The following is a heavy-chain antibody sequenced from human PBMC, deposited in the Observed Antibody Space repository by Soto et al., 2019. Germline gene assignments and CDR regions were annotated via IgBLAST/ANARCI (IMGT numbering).Heavy chain of an antibody. CDR1: GFTFSSYS. V-gene: IGHV3-48*02. J-gene: IGHJ4*02. D-gene: IGHD3-22*01. CDR2: ISSSSSTI. Sequence: EVQLVESGGGLVQPGGSLRLSCAASGFTFSSYSMNWVRQAPGKGLEWVSYISSSSSTIYYAASVKGRFTISRDNAKTSLYLQINSLRDEKTTVYYWAKDMYYYDRRGQRWGQGTLVTVSS. CDR3: AKDMYYYDRRGQR.